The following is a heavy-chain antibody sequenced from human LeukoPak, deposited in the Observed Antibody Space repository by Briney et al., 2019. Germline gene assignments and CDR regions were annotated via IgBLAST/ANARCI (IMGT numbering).Heavy chain of an antibody. CDR3: ARDRCSGGSCYFEYFQH. V-gene: IGHV3-48*01. CDR2: ISSSSSTI. Sequence: GSLRLSCAASGFTFSSYSMNWVRQAPGKGLEWVSYISSSSSTIYYADSVKGRFTISRDNAKNSLYLQMNSLRAEDTAVYYCARDRCSGGSCYFEYFQHWGQGTLVTVSS. CDR1: GFTFSSYS. J-gene: IGHJ1*01. D-gene: IGHD2-15*01.